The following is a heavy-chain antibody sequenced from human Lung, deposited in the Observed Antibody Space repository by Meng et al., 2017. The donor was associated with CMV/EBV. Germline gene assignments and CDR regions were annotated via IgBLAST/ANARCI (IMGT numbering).Heavy chain of an antibody. CDR2: ISYDGSNK. V-gene: IGHV3-30-3*01. CDR3: ARNLCSSTSCYNEEYGMDV. D-gene: IGHD2-2*02. Sequence: GGSLRLXCAASGFTFSSYAMHWVRQAPGKGLEWVAVISYDGSNKYYADSVKGRFTISRDNSKNTLYLQMNSLRAEDTAVYYCARNLCSSTSCYNEEYGMDVWXQGTTVTVSS. J-gene: IGHJ6*02. CDR1: GFTFSSYA.